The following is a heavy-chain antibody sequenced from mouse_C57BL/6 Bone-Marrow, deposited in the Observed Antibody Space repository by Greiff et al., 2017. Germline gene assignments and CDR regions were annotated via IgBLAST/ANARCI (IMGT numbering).Heavy chain of an antibody. V-gene: IGHV7-1*01. CDR2: SRNKANDYTK. CDR3: ARALKSYYYGSSYWYFDV. CDR1: GFTFSDFY. D-gene: IGHD1-1*01. Sequence: EVNVVESGGGLVQSGRSLRLSCATSGFTFSDFYMEWVRQAPGKGLEWIAASRNKANDYTKEYSASVKGRFIVSRDTSQSILYLQMNALRAEDSAIYYCARALKSYYYGSSYWYFDVWGTGTTVTVSS. J-gene: IGHJ1*03.